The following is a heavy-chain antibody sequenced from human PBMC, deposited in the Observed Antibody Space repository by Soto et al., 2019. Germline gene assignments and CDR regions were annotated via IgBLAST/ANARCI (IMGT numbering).Heavy chain of an antibody. J-gene: IGHJ4*02. Sequence: QVQLVQSGAEVKKPGASVKVSCKASGYTFTSYGISWVRQAPGQGPGWMGWISAYTGNTKYAQNVQGRVTTTTDTSTSTAYMELRRLRADDTAVYYCARDLGGSYYAPVDYWGQGTLVTVSS. V-gene: IGHV1-18*01. D-gene: IGHD1-26*01. CDR2: ISAYTGNT. CDR3: ARDLGGSYYAPVDY. CDR1: GYTFTSYG.